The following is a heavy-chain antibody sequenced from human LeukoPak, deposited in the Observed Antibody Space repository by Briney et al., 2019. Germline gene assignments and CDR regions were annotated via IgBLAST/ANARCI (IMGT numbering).Heavy chain of an antibody. CDR2: ISSSSSYI. CDR3: ARPPYGYNWNYPDNNWFDP. V-gene: IGHV3-21*01. D-gene: IGHD1-7*01. CDR1: GFTFSSYS. Sequence: GGSLRLSCAASGFTFSSYSMNWVRQAPGKGLEWVSSISSSSSYIYYADSVKGRFTISRDNAKNSLYLQMNSLRAEDTAVYYCARPPYGYNWNYPDNNWFDPWGQGTLVTVSS. J-gene: IGHJ5*02.